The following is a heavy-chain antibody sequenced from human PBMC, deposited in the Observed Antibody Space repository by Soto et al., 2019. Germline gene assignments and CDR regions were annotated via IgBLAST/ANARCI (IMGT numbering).Heavy chain of an antibody. V-gene: IGHV3-23*01. CDR2: ISGSGGST. J-gene: IGHJ6*02. CDR1: GFTFSSYA. CDR3: ARGRVWFGAGMDV. Sequence: EVQLLESGGGLVQPGGSLRLSCAASGFTFSSYAMSWVRQAPGKGLEWVSAISGSGGSTYYADSVKGRFTISRDNSKNTLYLQMNSLRAEDTAVYYCARGRVWFGAGMDVWGQGTTVTVSS. D-gene: IGHD3-10*01.